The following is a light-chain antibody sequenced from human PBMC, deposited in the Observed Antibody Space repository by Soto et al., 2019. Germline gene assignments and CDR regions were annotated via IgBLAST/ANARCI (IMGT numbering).Light chain of an antibody. CDR1: SSNIGAGYD. Sequence: QFALTQPPSVSGAPGQRVTISCTGSSSNIGAGYDVHWYQQLPGTAPKLLIYGNSNRPSGVPDRFSGSKSGTSASLAITGLQAEDEADYYCQSYDSSLTSIVFGTGTKVTVL. CDR3: QSYDSSLTSIV. J-gene: IGLJ1*01. V-gene: IGLV1-40*01. CDR2: GNS.